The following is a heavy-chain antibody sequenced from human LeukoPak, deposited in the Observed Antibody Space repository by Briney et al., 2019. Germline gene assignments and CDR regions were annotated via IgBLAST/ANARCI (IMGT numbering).Heavy chain of an antibody. D-gene: IGHD3-16*01. Sequence: PGGSLRLSCAASGFTFSTYWMTWVRQAPGKGLEWVASIKQDGSQKYFVDSVKGRSTISRDNAKNSLYLQMNSLRAEDTAVYYCARTNVPDYWGQGTLVTVSS. V-gene: IGHV3-7*05. CDR2: IKQDGSQK. CDR1: GFTFSTYW. J-gene: IGHJ4*02. CDR3: ARTNVPDY.